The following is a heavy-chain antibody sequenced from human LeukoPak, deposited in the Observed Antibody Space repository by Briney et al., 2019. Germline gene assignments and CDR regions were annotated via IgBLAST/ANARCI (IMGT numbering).Heavy chain of an antibody. J-gene: IGHJ6*03. CDR1: GGSISSHY. CDR3: ARANNGVTSIYYYYFDV. D-gene: IGHD4-23*01. Sequence: SETLSLTCTVSGGSISSHYWSWIRQPPGKGLEWIGYIYYSGSTNYNPSLKSRVTMSVVTSKNQFSLKLSSVTAADTAVYYCARANNGVTSIYYYYFDVWGKGTTVTVSS. CDR2: IYYSGST. V-gene: IGHV4-59*11.